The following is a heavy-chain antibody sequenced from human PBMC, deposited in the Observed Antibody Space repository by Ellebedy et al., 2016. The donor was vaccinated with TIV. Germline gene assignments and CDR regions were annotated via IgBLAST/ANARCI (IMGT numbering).Heavy chain of an antibody. CDR3: AREDDGGGWYRLDY. CDR2: INHSGST. Sequence: SETLSLTXAVYGGSFSEYHWTWIRQFPGKGLEWIGEINHSGSTNYNPSLESRVTMSVDTSKNQVSLRLNSVTAADTAVYYCAREDDGGGWYRLDYWGQGIPVTVSS. D-gene: IGHD6-19*01. CDR1: GGSFSEYH. J-gene: IGHJ4*02. V-gene: IGHV4-34*01.